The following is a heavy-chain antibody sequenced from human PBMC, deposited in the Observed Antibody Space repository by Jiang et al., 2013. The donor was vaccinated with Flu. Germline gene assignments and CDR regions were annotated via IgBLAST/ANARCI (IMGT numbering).Heavy chain of an antibody. D-gene: IGHD6-19*01. CDR2: INSDGGRD. V-gene: IGHV3-43D*03. Sequence: QLVESGGGEVQPGGSLRLSCVASGFTFENFAMHWVRQAPGKPLEWVSSINSDGGRDYYAGSVKGRFTISRDNSKNSLYLDIHYLRPEDTALYYCAKDFPWLIGFSTGWPDFWGQGTRVTVSS. CDR3: AKDFPWLIGFSTGWPDF. CDR1: GFTFENFA. J-gene: IGHJ4*02.